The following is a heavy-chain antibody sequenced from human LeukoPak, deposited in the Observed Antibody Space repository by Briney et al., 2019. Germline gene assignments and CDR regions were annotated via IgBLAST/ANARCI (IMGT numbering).Heavy chain of an antibody. V-gene: IGHV3-23*01. J-gene: IGHJ5*02. CDR2: ISGSGDYS. CDR1: GFSFDDLG. CDR3: AKDFSAGGNYGYGRFDP. Sequence: GGSLRLSCAASGFSFDDLGMTWVRQVPGKGLEWVSAISGSGDYSNSADSVKGRFTISRDNSENTLYLQMNSLRAEDTGVYYCAKDFSAGGNYGYGRFDPWGQGTLVTVSS. D-gene: IGHD4-17*01.